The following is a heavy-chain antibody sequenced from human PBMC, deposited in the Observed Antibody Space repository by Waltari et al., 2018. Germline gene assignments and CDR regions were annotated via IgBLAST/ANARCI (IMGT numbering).Heavy chain of an antibody. D-gene: IGHD3-10*01. CDR1: GYSISSGYY. V-gene: IGHV4-38-2*01. J-gene: IGHJ4*02. CDR3: AGPYGSGSYYLFDY. CDR2: IYHSGRP. Sequence: QVQLQESGPGLVKPSETLSLTCAVSGYSISSGYYWGWIRQPPGKGLEWIGSIYHSGRPYNNPSLKSRFTISVDTSKNQFSLKLSSVTAADTAVYYCAGPYGSGSYYLFDYWGQGTLVTVSS.